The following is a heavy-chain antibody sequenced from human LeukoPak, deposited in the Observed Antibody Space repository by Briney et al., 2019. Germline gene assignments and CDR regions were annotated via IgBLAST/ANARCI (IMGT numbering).Heavy chain of an antibody. V-gene: IGHV1-24*01. CDR1: GYTLTELS. Sequence: ASVKVSCKVSGYTLTELSMHWVRQAPGKGLEWMGGFDPEDGETIYAQKFQGRATMTEDTSTDTAYMELSSLRSEDTAVYYCAILEYYYDSSGYYPSFDYWGQGTLVTVSS. J-gene: IGHJ4*02. CDR2: FDPEDGET. CDR3: AILEYYYDSSGYYPSFDY. D-gene: IGHD3-22*01.